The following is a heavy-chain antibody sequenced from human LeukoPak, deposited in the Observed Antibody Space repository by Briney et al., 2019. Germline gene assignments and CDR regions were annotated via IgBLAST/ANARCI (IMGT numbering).Heavy chain of an antibody. CDR3: ARDITMIDPPI. J-gene: IGHJ3*02. CDR1: GFTFSSYW. D-gene: IGHD3-22*01. V-gene: IGHV3-74*01. CDR2: INSDGSST. Sequence: GGSLRLSCAASGFTFSSYWMHWVRQAPGKGLVWVSRINSDGSSTIYADSVKGRFTISRDNAKNTLYLQMNSLRAEDTAVYYCARDITMIDPPIWGQGTMVTVSS.